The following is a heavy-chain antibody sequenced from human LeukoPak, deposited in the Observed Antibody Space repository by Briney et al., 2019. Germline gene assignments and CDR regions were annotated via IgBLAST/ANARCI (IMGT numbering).Heavy chain of an antibody. Sequence: SQTLSLTCTVSGGSISSGSYYWSWIRQPAGKGLEWIGRIYTSGSTNYNPSLKSRVTISVDTSKNQFSLKLSSVTAADTAVYYCARDTGRGYYYDSSGYYGFDYWGQGTLVTVSS. J-gene: IGHJ4*02. CDR1: GGSISSGSYY. CDR3: ARDTGRGYYYDSSGYYGFDY. CDR2: IYTSGST. V-gene: IGHV4-61*02. D-gene: IGHD3-22*01.